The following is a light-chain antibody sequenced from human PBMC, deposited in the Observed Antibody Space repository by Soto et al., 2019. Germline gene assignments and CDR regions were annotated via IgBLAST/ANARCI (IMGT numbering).Light chain of an antibody. CDR1: QVISTS. V-gene: IGKV1-9*01. CDR2: AAS. J-gene: IGKJ5*01. CDR3: QQLFDGQIT. Sequence: DIQLTQSPSFLSPSIGESVTITCRASQVISTSLAWYQVKPGKAPKLLIYAASTLESGVPSRFSATVSGTEFSLTITSLQPEDYATYYCQQLFDGQITIGQGRRLEIX.